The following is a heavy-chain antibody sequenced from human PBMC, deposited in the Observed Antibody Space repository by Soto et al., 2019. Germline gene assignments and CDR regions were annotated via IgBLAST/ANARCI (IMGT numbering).Heavy chain of an antibody. CDR3: VRVVVAARAHFDY. V-gene: IGHV4-34*01. D-gene: IGHD2-15*01. CDR1: GGSFSGYY. Sequence: SETLSLTCTVYGGSFSGYYWSWIRQPPGKGLEWIGEINHSGSTNYNPSLKSRVTISVDTSKNQFSLKLSSVTAADTAVYYCVRVVVAARAHFDYWGQGTLVTVSS. J-gene: IGHJ4*02. CDR2: INHSGST.